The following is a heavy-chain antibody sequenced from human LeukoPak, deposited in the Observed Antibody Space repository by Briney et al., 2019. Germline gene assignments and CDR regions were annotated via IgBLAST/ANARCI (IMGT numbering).Heavy chain of an antibody. Sequence: PGRSLRLSCAASGFTFSSYGMHWVRQAPGKGLEWVAVIWYDGSNKYYADSVKDRFTISRDNSKNTLYLQMNSLRAEDTAVYYCARGNGSGWYLDYWGQGTLVTVSS. CDR2: IWYDGSNK. V-gene: IGHV3-33*01. D-gene: IGHD6-19*01. CDR1: GFTFSSYG. J-gene: IGHJ4*02. CDR3: ARGNGSGWYLDY.